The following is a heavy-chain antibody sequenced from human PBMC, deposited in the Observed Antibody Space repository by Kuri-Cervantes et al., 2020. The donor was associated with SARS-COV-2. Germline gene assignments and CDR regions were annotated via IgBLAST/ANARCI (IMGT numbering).Heavy chain of an antibody. V-gene: IGHV3-23*01. J-gene: IGHJ4*02. CDR1: GFTFSSHA. CDR3: ARDRKRTLFGDFDY. Sequence: GESLKISCSASGFTFSSHALHWVRQTPGKGLEWVSGISGSGINFGNADSVKGRFTISSDTSKNTIYLQMDSLRVEDTAVYYCARDRKRTLFGDFDYWGQGLLVTVSS. CDR2: ISGSGINF. D-gene: IGHD1-14*01.